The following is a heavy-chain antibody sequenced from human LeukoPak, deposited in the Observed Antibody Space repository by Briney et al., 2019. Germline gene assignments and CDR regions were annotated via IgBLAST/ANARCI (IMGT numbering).Heavy chain of an antibody. Sequence: ASVKVSCKASGYTFTSNYIHWVRQAPGQGLEWMGMIYPRDGSTSYAQKFQGRVTVTRDTSTSTVHMELSSLRSEDTAVYYCARGGAAAITWGQGTLVTVSS. J-gene: IGHJ4*02. CDR3: ARGGAAAIT. V-gene: IGHV1-46*01. D-gene: IGHD6-13*01. CDR1: GYTFTSNY. CDR2: IYPRDGST.